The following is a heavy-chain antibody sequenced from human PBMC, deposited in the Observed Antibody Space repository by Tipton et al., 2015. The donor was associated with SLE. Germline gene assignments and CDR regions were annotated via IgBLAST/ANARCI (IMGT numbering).Heavy chain of an antibody. CDR3: AKPGYDFWSSQSAFDY. Sequence: QLVQSGGGVVQPGGSLRLSCAASGFTFSSYGMHWVRQAPGKGLEWVAFIRYDGSNKYYADSVKGRFTISRDNSKNTLYLQMNSLRAEDTAVYYCAKPGYDFWSSQSAFDYWGQGTLVTVSS. CDR1: GFTFSSYG. D-gene: IGHD3-3*01. J-gene: IGHJ4*02. CDR2: IRYDGSNK. V-gene: IGHV3-30*02.